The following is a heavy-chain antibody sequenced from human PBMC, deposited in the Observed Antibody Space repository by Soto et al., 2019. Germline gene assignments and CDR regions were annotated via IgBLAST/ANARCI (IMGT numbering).Heavy chain of an antibody. Sequence: QVQLVESGGGVVQPGGSLRLSCAASGFTFRDYAMHWVRQAPGKGLEWVTLISSDATNKYLADSVKGRFTISRDNSKNTLYLQMNSLRVEDTGLYYCARQGMAARKYYSTYLDVWGQGTTVIV. V-gene: IGHV3-30-3*01. D-gene: IGHD6-6*01. CDR2: ISSDATNK. J-gene: IGHJ6*02. CDR3: ARQGMAARKYYSTYLDV. CDR1: GFTFRDYA.